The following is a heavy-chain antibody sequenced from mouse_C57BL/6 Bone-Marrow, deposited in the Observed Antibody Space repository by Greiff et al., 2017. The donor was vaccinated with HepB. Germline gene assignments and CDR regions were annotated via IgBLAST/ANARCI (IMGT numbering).Heavy chain of an antibody. CDR1: GYAFTNYL. D-gene: IGHD1-1*01. V-gene: IGHV1-54*01. CDR3: SRSIYYYGSSYLYYFVY. J-gene: IGHJ2*01. CDR2: INPGSGGT. Sequence: VQLQQSGAELVRPGTSVKVSCKASGYAFTNYLIEWVKQRPGQGLEWIGVINPGSGGTNYNEKFKGKATLTADKSSSTAYRQLSSLTSEDSAVYFCSRSIYYYGSSYLYYFVYWGQGTTPTVSS.